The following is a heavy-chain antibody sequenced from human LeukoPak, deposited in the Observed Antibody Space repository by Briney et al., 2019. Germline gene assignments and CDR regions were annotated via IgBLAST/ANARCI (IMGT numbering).Heavy chain of an antibody. J-gene: IGHJ4*02. CDR2: ISSSSSYI. D-gene: IGHD5-18*01. Sequence: PGGSLRLSCAASGFTFSNYNMNWVRQAPGKGLEWVSSISSSSSYIYYADSVKGRFTISRDNAKNSLYLQMNSLRAEDTAVYYCARDQGGYSYGLEFDYWGQGTLVTVSS. V-gene: IGHV3-21*01. CDR1: GFTFSNYN. CDR3: ARDQGGYSYGLEFDY.